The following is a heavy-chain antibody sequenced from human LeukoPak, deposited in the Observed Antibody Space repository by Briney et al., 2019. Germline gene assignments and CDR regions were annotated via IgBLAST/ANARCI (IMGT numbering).Heavy chain of an antibody. Sequence: GGSLRLSCAASGFTFSNYEMDWVRQAPGKGLEWVSYISSSASTIYYADSVTGRFTISRDNAKNSLYLQMNSLRAEDTAVYYCARDIGVVGSWGQGTLVTVSS. CDR1: GFTFSNYE. CDR2: ISSSASTI. J-gene: IGHJ4*02. V-gene: IGHV3-48*03. CDR3: ARDIGVVGS. D-gene: IGHD2-15*01.